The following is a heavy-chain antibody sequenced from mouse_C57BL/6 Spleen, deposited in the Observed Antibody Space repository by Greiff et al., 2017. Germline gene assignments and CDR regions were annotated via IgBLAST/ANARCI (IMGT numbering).Heavy chain of an antibody. CDR1: GYAFRSSW. J-gene: IGHJ2*01. Sequence: VQLQQSGPELVKPGASVKISCKASGYAFRSSWMNWVKQRPGKGLEWIGRIYPGDGDTNYNGKFKGKATLTADKSSSTAYMQLSSLTSEDSAVYFCAVYYFDYWGQGTTLTVSS. CDR3: AVYYFDY. V-gene: IGHV1-82*01. CDR2: IYPGDGDT.